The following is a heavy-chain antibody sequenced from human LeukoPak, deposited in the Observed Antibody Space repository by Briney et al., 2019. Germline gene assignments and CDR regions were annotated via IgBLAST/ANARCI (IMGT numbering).Heavy chain of an antibody. CDR2: INSDGSST. Sequence: PGGSLRLSCAASGFTFSSYWMHWVRQAPGKGLVWVSRINSDGSSTSYADSVKGRFTISRDNSKNTLYLQMNSLRAEDTAAYYCAKDKGIFLAYCGGDCYSAWGQGTLVTVSS. V-gene: IGHV3-74*01. CDR1: GFTFSSYW. D-gene: IGHD2-21*02. J-gene: IGHJ4*02. CDR3: AKDKGIFLAYCGGDCYSA.